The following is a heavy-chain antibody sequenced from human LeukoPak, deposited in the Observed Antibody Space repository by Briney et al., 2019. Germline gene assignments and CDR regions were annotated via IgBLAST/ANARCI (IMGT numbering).Heavy chain of an antibody. D-gene: IGHD3-10*01. CDR2: IAWNSGNT. Sequence: GRSLRLSCAASGFTFDNYAMHWVRQAPGKGLEWVSGIAWNSGNTGFADSVKGRFTISRDNAATSLYLQMNSLTPEDTAFYFCAKDMNSYGSGSSYNPWGPFDSWGQGTLVTVSS. CDR1: GFTFDNYA. V-gene: IGHV3-9*01. CDR3: AKDMNSYGSGSSYNPWGPFDS. J-gene: IGHJ4*02.